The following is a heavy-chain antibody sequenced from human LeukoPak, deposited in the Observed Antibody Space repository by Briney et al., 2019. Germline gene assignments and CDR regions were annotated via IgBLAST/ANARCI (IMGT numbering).Heavy chain of an antibody. CDR3: AKDRRMYSSGGYFDY. D-gene: IGHD6-19*01. J-gene: IGHJ4*02. V-gene: IGHV3-23*01. Sequence: GGSLRLSCAASGFTFGSYAMSWVRQAPGKGLEWVSAISGSGGSTYYADSVKGRFTISRDNSKNTLYLQMNSLRAEDTAVYYCAKDRRMYSSGGYFDYWGQGTLVTVSS. CDR2: ISGSGGST. CDR1: GFTFGSYA.